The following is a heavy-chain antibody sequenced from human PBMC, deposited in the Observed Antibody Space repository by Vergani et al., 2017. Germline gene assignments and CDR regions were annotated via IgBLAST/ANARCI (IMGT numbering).Heavy chain of an antibody. CDR2: IKSKRDGATT. Sequence: EVQLLESGGGLVQPGGSLRLSCAASGITVSKVWMSWVRQAPGKGLEWVGRIKSKRDGATTDYAAPVKGRFTISRDESSNTLFLQMTSLKTEDTAVYFCTTVGPTRVVLQDFWGQGTLVTVSS. V-gene: IGHV3-15*01. D-gene: IGHD1-26*01. J-gene: IGHJ4*02. CDR1: GITVSKVW. CDR3: TTVGPTRVVLQDF.